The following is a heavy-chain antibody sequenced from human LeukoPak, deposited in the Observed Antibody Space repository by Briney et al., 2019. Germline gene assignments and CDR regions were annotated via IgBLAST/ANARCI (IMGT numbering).Heavy chain of an antibody. Sequence: GRSLRLSCAASGFTFSSYGMPWVRQAPGKGLEWVAVISYDGSNKYYADSVKGRFTISRDNSKNTLYLQMNSLRAEDTAVYYCAEDYVGSSLNWFDPWGQGTLVTVSS. CDR1: GFTFSSYG. V-gene: IGHV3-30*18. CDR2: ISYDGSNK. J-gene: IGHJ5*02. CDR3: AEDYVGSSLNWFDP. D-gene: IGHD6-13*01.